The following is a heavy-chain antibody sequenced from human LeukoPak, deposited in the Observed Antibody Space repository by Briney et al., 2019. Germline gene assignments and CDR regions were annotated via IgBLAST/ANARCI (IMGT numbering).Heavy chain of an antibody. CDR3: ARGRCSGGSCPFDY. CDR2: ISAYNGNT. J-gene: IGHJ4*02. CDR1: GYTFTSYG. D-gene: IGHD2-15*01. V-gene: IGHV1-18*01. Sequence: PWASVKVSCMASGYTFTSYGISWVRQAPGQGLEWMGWISAYNGNTNYAQKLQGRVTMTTDTSTSTAHMELRSLRSDDTAVYYCARGRCSGGSCPFDYWGQGTLVTVSS.